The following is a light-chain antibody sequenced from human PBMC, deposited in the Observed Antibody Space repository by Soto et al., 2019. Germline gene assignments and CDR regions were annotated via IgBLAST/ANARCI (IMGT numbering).Light chain of an antibody. Sequence: EIVLTQSPGTLSLSPGERATLSCRASQSISSSNLAWYQQKPGQAPRLLLYGAYNRAAGIPDRFSGSGSGTAFTLTISRMEPEDSVVYYCHQYGRSPDWDRWTFGQGTKVEVK. CDR1: QSISSSN. J-gene: IGKJ1*01. V-gene: IGKV3-20*01. CDR2: GAY. CDR3: HQYGRSPDWDRWT.